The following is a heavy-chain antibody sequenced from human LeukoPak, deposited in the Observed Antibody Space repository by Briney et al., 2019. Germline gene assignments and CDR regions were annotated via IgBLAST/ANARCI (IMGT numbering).Heavy chain of an antibody. CDR3: ARHGGSGSYYNIPIDY. CDR1: GGSISSYY. CDR2: IYTSGST. J-gene: IGHJ4*02. Sequence: SGPTLVKPSETLSLTCTVSGGSISSYYWSWIRQPAGKGLEWIGLIYTSGSTNYNPSLKSRVTMSVDTSKNQFSLKLSSVTAADTAVYYCARHGGSGSYYNIPIDYWGQGTLVTVSS. V-gene: IGHV4-4*07. D-gene: IGHD3-10*01.